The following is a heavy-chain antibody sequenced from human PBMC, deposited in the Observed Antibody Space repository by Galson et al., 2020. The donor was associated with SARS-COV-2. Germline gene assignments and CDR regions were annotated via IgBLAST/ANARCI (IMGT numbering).Heavy chain of an antibody. D-gene: IGHD2-15*01. V-gene: IGHV3-11*01. CDR2: ISTRGNTI. Sequence: GESLKISCAASGFTFSDYYMSWIRQAPGKGLEWVSYISTRGNTIYYADSVKGRFTISRDNAKSSLYLQMTSLRAEDTAVYYCARDVYCSADRCNSYGMDVWGQETTVTV. J-gene: IGHJ6*02. CDR1: GFTFSDYY. CDR3: ARDVYCSADRCNSYGMDV.